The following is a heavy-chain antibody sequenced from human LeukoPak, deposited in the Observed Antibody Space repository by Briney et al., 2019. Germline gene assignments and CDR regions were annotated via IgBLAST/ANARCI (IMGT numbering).Heavy chain of an antibody. V-gene: IGHV4-4*07. J-gene: IGHJ6*02. Sequence: PSETLSLTCTVSGGSISSYYWSWIRQPAGKGLEWIGRIYTSGSTNYNPSLKSRVTMSVDTSKNQFSLKLSSVTAADTAVYYCARDPVVPAAINYYYGMDVWGQGTTVTVSS. D-gene: IGHD2-2*02. CDR3: ARDPVVPAAINYYYGMDV. CDR1: GGSISSYY. CDR2: IYTSGST.